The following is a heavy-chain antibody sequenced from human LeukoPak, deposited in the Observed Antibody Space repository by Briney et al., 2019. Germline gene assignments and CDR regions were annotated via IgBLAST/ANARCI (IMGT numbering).Heavy chain of an antibody. Sequence: GGSLRLSCAASGFTFSSYEMNWVRQAPGKGLEWVSYISSSGSTIYYADSVKGRFTISRDNAKNSLYLQRNSLRAEDTAVYYCAELGITMIGGVWGKGTTVTISS. J-gene: IGHJ6*04. D-gene: IGHD3-10*02. V-gene: IGHV3-48*03. CDR1: GFTFSSYE. CDR2: ISSSGSTI. CDR3: AELGITMIGGV.